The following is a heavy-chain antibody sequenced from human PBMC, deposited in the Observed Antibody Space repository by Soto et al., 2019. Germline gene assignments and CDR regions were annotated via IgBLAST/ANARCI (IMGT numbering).Heavy chain of an antibody. D-gene: IGHD3-3*01. CDR3: AITNDFWSGYEVHYGMDV. CDR1: GYTLTELS. Sequence: ASVKVSCKVSGYTLTELSMHWVRQAPGKGLEWMGGFDPEDGETIYAQKFQGRVTMTEDTSTDTAYMELSSLRSEDTAVYYCAITNDFWSGYEVHYGMDVWGQGTTVTVSS. CDR2: FDPEDGET. V-gene: IGHV1-24*01. J-gene: IGHJ6*02.